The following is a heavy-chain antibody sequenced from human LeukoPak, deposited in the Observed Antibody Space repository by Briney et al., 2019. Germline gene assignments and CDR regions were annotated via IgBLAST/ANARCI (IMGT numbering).Heavy chain of an antibody. V-gene: IGHV3-21*01. CDR3: ARREIPDY. D-gene: IGHD1-26*01. J-gene: IGHJ4*02. Sequence: GGSLRLSCAASGFTFSNACMTWVRRAPGKGLEWVSSISSSSSYIYYADSVKGRFTISRDNAKNSLYLQMNSLRAEDTAVYYCARREIPDYWGQGTLVTVSS. CDR2: ISSSSSYI. CDR1: GFTFSNAC.